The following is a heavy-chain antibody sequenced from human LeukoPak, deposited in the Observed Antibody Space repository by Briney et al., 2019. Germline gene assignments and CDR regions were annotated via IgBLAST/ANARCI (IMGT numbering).Heavy chain of an antibody. Sequence: ASVKVSCKVSGYTLTELSMHWVRQAPGKGLEWMGGFDPEDGETIYAQKFQGRVTMTEDTSTDTAYMELSSLRSEDTAVYYCATXGXTEXXSSSFXXXXYWGXXXXVTX. V-gene: IGHV1-24*01. J-gene: IGHJ4*01. CDR1: GYTLTELS. CDR3: ATXGXTEXXSSSFXXXXY. CDR2: FDPEDGET. D-gene: IGHD6-6*01.